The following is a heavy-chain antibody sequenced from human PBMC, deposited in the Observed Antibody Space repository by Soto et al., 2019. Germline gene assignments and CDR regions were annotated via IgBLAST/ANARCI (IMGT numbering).Heavy chain of an antibody. CDR2: IYYSGST. J-gene: IGHJ6*03. CDR1: GGSISSYY. V-gene: IGHV4-59*01. Sequence: SETLSLTCTVSGGSISSYYWSWIRQPPGKGLEWIGYIYYSGSTNYNPSLKSRVTISVDTSKNQFSLKLSSVTAADTAVYYCARDGVEYSSSFPGSPHYYYMDVWGKGTTVTVSS. CDR3: ARDGVEYSSSFPGSPHYYYMDV. D-gene: IGHD6-6*01.